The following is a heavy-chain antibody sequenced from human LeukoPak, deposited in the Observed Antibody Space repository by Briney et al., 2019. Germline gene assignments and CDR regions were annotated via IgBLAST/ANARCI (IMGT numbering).Heavy chain of an antibody. CDR3: ARGYGYFDHYYYYMDV. J-gene: IGHJ6*03. D-gene: IGHD2/OR15-2a*01. V-gene: IGHV4-34*01. CDR2: INHSGST. Sequence: SETLSLTCAVYGGSFSGYYWSWIRQPPGKGLEWIGDINHSGSTNYNPSLKSRGTVSVDTSKNQFSLKLTSVTAADTAVYYCARGYGYFDHYYYYMDVWGEGTTVTVSS. CDR1: GGSFSGYY.